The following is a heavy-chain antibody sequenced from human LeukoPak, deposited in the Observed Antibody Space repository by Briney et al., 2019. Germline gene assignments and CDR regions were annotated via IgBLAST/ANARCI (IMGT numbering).Heavy chain of an antibody. D-gene: IGHD3-3*01. J-gene: IGHJ4*02. CDR1: GFTFSSYS. Sequence: GGSLRLSCAASGFTFSSYSMNWVRQAPGKGLEWVSSISSSSSYIYYADSVKGRFTISRDNAKNSLYLQMNSLRAEDTAVYYCAREIYDFCSGECDYWGQGTLVTVSS. CDR3: AREIYDFCSGECDY. CDR2: ISSSSSYI. V-gene: IGHV3-21*01.